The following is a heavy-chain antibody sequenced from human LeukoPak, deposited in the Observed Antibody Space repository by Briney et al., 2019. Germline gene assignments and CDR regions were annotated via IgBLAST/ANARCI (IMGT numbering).Heavy chain of an antibody. J-gene: IGHJ4*02. D-gene: IGHD2-2*03. V-gene: IGHV4-39*01. CDR1: GGSISSSSYY. Sequence: SETLSLTCTVSGGSISSSSYYWGWIRQPPGKGLEWIGSIYYTGITYSNPSLKSRVTISVDTSKNQFSLKLSSVTAADTAVYHCARLDPRGGDDYWGQGTLVTVSS. CDR2: IYYTGIT. CDR3: ARLDPRGGDDY.